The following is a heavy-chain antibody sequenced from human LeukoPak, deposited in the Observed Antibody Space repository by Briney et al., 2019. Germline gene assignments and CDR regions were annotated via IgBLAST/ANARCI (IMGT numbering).Heavy chain of an antibody. CDR2: INHSGST. D-gene: IGHD6-19*01. CDR1: GGSFSGYY. Sequence: KPSGTLSLTCAVYGGSFSGYYWSWIRQPPGKGLEWIGEINHSGSTNYNPPLMSRVTISVDTSKNQFSLNLTSVTAADTAVYYCARGPRVESYSSGWYVNYWGQGTLVTVSS. J-gene: IGHJ4*02. V-gene: IGHV4-34*01. CDR3: ARGPRVESYSSGWYVNY.